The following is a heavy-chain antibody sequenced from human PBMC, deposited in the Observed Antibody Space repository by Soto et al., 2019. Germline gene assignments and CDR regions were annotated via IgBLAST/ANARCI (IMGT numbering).Heavy chain of an antibody. CDR2: ISSSSSYT. J-gene: IGHJ4*02. V-gene: IGHV3-11*06. CDR3: AVNYYDSSGYSTSENYFDY. D-gene: IGHD3-22*01. Sequence: QVQLVESGGGLVKPGGSLRLSCAASGFTFSDYYMSWIRQAPGKGLEWVSYISSSSSYTNYADSVKGRFTISRDNAKNSLYLQMTSLRAEDTAVYYCAVNYYDSSGYSTSENYFDYWGQGTLVTVSS. CDR1: GFTFSDYY.